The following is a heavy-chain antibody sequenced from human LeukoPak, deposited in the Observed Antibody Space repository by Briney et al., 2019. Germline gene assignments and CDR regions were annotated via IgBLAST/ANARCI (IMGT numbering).Heavy chain of an antibody. CDR3: AKTRGTYYFDY. J-gene: IGHJ4*02. CDR2: MSGGGGGT. CDR1: GFICSSYV. Sequence: GSLRLSCASSGFICSSYVMSWVGQAPGKGLEWVSAMSGGGGGTYYADSVKGRFTISRDNSKNTLYLQMNSLRAEDTAVYYCAKTRGTYYFDYLGQGILVTVSS. V-gene: IGHV3-23*01.